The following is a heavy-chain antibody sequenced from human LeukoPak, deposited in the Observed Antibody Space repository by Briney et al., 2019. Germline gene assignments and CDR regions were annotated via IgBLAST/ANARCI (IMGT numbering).Heavy chain of an antibody. V-gene: IGHV4-31*03. D-gene: IGHD6-13*01. CDR1: GGSISSGGYY. Sequence: KSSETLSLTCTVSGGSISSGGYYWSWIRQHPGKGLEWIGYIYYSGSTYYNPSLKSRVTTSVDTSKNQFSLKLSSVTAADTAVYYCAREVTGIAAAGTWFDPWGQGTLVTVSS. CDR2: IYYSGST. CDR3: AREVTGIAAAGTWFDP. J-gene: IGHJ5*02.